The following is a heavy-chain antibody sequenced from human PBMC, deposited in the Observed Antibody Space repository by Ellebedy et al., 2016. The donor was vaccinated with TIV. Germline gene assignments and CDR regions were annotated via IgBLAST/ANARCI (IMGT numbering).Heavy chain of an antibody. J-gene: IGHJ5*02. CDR3: ARLPYVSGSFGWFNP. CDR1: DVSFSGNY. CDR2: IDSSGVT. Sequence: SETLSLXXVVSDVSFSGNYWSWIRQSPGKGLEWIGYIDSSGVTNSNPSLRSRFSISIDTSRNQFSFQLTSVTAADTAVYYCARLPYVSGSFGWFNPWGQGTLVTVSS. D-gene: IGHD3-10*01. V-gene: IGHV4-59*06.